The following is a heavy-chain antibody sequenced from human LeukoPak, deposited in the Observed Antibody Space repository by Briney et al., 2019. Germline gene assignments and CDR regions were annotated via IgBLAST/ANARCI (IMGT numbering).Heavy chain of an antibody. D-gene: IGHD6-6*01. CDR3: ARVGLAARWGWFDP. Sequence: GASVKVSCKASGGTFSSYAISWVRQAPGQGLEWMGGIIPIFGTANYAQKFQGRVTITTDESTSTAYMELSSLRSEDTAVYYCARVGLAARWGWFDPWGQGTLVTVSS. CDR2: IIPIFGTA. V-gene: IGHV1-69*05. CDR1: GGTFSSYA. J-gene: IGHJ5*02.